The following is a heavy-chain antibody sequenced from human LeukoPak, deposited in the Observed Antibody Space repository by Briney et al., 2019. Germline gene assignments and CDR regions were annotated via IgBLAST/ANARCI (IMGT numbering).Heavy chain of an antibody. CDR1: GGSISSGSYY. CDR3: ARGGGAGYYYYYMDV. J-gene: IGHJ6*03. V-gene: IGHV4-61*02. Sequence: SETLSLTCTVSGGSISSGSYYWSWIRQPAGKGLEWIGRIYTSGSTNYNPSLKSRVTISVDTSKNQFSLKLSSVTAADTAVYYCARGGGAGYYYYYMDVWGKGTTVTISS. CDR2: IYTSGST. D-gene: IGHD3-10*01.